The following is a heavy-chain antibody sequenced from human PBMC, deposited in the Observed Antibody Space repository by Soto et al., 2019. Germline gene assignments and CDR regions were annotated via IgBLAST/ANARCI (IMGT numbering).Heavy chain of an antibody. CDR3: AGSIVATIGMDV. V-gene: IGHV3-72*01. CDR1: GFTFSDHY. CDR2: TRNKANSYTK. Sequence: EVQLVESGGGLVQPGGSLRLSCAASGFTFSDHYMDWVRQAPGKGLEWVGRTRNKANSYTKEYAASVKGRFTISRDDSKTSLYLQMSSLKTEDTAVYYCAGSIVATIGMDVWGQGTTVTVSS. J-gene: IGHJ6*02. D-gene: IGHD5-12*01.